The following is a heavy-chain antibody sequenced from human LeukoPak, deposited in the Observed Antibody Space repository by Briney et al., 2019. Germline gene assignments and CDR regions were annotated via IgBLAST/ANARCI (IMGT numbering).Heavy chain of an antibody. J-gene: IGHJ4*02. CDR1: GYTFTGYY. D-gene: IGHD1-26*01. Sequence: ASVKVSCKASGYTFTGYYMHWVRQAPGQGREWMGWINPNSGGTNYAQKFQGRVTMTRDTSISTAYMELSRLRSDDTAVYYCARELLVSGRPSPFHYWGQGTLVTVSS. CDR2: INPNSGGT. V-gene: IGHV1-2*02. CDR3: ARELLVSGRPSPFHY.